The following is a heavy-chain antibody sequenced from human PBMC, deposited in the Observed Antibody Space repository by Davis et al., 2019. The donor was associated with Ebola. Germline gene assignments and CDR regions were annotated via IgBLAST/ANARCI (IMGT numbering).Heavy chain of an antibody. D-gene: IGHD2-2*01. J-gene: IGHJ6*03. CDR1: GFTFSDHY. CDR2: IRDKAKTYTT. Sequence: GESLKISCAASGFTFSDHYMDWVRQAPGKGLEWVGRIRDKAKTYTTEYAASVKGRFTISRDDSQSSLYLQMNSLKTEDTAVYYCARDSCRSVTCYDYYYYMDVWGKGTTVTVSS. V-gene: IGHV3-72*01. CDR3: ARDSCRSVTCYDYYYYMDV.